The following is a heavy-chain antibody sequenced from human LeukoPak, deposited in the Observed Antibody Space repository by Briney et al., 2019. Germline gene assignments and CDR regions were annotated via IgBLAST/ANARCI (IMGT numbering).Heavy chain of an antibody. CDR3: AKDRFGYSFGHDDAFDL. Sequence: GGSLRLSCAASGFTFSSYAMSWVRQAPGKGPEWVSAVSGSGFSAYYADSVKGRFTISRDNSKNTVDLQMNRLSAEDTAVYYCAKDRFGYSFGHDDAFDLWGQGTMVTVSS. J-gene: IGHJ3*01. CDR2: VSGSGFSA. CDR1: GFTFSSYA. V-gene: IGHV3-23*01. D-gene: IGHD5-18*01.